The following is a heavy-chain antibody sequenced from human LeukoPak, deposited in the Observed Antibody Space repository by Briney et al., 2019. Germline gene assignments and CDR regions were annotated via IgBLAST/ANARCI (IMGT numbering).Heavy chain of an antibody. J-gene: IGHJ6*03. D-gene: IGHD3-10*01. CDR1: GGTFSSYA. V-gene: IGHV1-69*05. CDR3: ARDLGYYGSGSYYYYYMDV. Sequence: ASVKVSCKASGGTFSSYAISWVRQAPGQGLEWMGGIIPIFGTANYAQKFQGRVTITTDESTSTAYMELSSLRSEDTAVYYCARDLGYYGSGSYYYYYMDVWGKGTTVTVSS. CDR2: IIPIFGTA.